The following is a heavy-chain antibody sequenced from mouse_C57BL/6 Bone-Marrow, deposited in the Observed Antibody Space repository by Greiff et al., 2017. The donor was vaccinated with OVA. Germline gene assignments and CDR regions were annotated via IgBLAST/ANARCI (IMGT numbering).Heavy chain of an antibody. CDR3: AREGDYFDY. CDR1: GYTFTSYW. Sequence: QVQLQQPGAELVMPGASVKLSCKASGYTFTSYWMHWVKQRPGQGLEWIGEIDPSDSYTNYNQKFKGKSTLTVDKSSSTAYMQLSSLTSEDSAVYYCAREGDYFDYWGQGTPLTVSS. J-gene: IGHJ2*01. V-gene: IGHV1-69*01. CDR2: IDPSDSYT.